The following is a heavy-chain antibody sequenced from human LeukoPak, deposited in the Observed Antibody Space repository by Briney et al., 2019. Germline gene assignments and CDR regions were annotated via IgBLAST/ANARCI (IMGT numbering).Heavy chain of an antibody. CDR3: AGDYGDYYFDY. CDR2: IYYSGRT. D-gene: IGHD4-17*01. CDR1: GGSISSSSYY. Sequence: SETLSLTCTVSGGSISSSSYYWGWIRQPPGKGLEWIGSIYYSGRTYYNPSLKSRVTISVDTSKNQFSLKLSSVTAADTAVYFCAGDYGDYYFDYWGQGTLVTVSS. J-gene: IGHJ4*02. V-gene: IGHV4-39*07.